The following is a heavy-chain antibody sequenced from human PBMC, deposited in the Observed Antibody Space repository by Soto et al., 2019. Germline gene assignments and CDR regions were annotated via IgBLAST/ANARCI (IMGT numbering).Heavy chain of an antibody. J-gene: IGHJ5*02. V-gene: IGHV1-69*13. CDR3: APSGGSYYLESWFDP. Sequence: GASVKVSCKASGGTLSSYAISCVRQAPGQGLEWMGGIIPIFGTANYAQKFQGRVTITADESTSTAYMELSSLRSEDTAVYYCAPSGGSYYLESWFDPWGQGTLVTVSS. CDR2: IIPIFGTA. CDR1: GGTLSSYA. D-gene: IGHD1-26*01.